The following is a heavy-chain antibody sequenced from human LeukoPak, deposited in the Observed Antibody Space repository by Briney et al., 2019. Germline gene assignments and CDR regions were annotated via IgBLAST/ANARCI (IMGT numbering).Heavy chain of an antibody. D-gene: IGHD3-3*01. CDR1: GGSISSSSYY. CDR3: ARNIRNDFWSGSPGDWFDP. V-gene: IGHV4-39*07. CDR2: IYYSGST. J-gene: IGHJ5*02. Sequence: SENLSLNCTVSGGSISSSSYYWGWIRQPPGKGLEWIGSIYYSGSTNYNPSLKSRVTISVDTSKNQFSLKLSSVTAADTAVYYCARNIRNDFWSGSPGDWFDPWGQGTLVTVSS.